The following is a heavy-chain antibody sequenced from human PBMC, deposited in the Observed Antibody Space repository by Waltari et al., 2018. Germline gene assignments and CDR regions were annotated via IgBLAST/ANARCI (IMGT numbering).Heavy chain of an antibody. CDR2: MNPNSGKT. J-gene: IGHJ2*01. CDR3: ERTLDNYYDSSGYYWYFDL. Sequence: QVQLVQSGAEVKKPGASVKVSCKASGYTFTSYAINWVRQATGQGLEWMGWMNPNSGKTGYAQKFQGRVTMTRNTSISTAYMELSSLRSEDTAVYYCERTLDNYYDSSGYYWYFDLWGRGTLVTVSS. V-gene: IGHV1-8*01. D-gene: IGHD3-22*01. CDR1: GYTFTSYA.